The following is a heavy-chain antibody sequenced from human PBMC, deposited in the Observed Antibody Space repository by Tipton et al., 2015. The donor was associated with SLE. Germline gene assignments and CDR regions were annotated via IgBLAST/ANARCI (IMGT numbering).Heavy chain of an antibody. Sequence: TLSLTCDVSDYSITSSYYWGWIRQSPGRGLEWIATIYHSGTTYYNPSLKSRVTISMGMSKNLLSLELSSVTAADTAVYYCASGFGELLIPQYWGQGALVTVSS. V-gene: IGHV4-38-2*01. CDR1: DYSITSSYY. D-gene: IGHD3-10*01. J-gene: IGHJ4*02. CDR2: IYHSGTT. CDR3: ASGFGELLIPQY.